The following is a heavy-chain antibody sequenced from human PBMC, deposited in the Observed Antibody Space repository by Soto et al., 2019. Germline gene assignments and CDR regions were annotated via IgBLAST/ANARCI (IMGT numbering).Heavy chain of an antibody. CDR2: IIPMFDIT. CDR3: TLGSWSAETFDI. J-gene: IGHJ3*02. CDR1: GGTFSTYT. D-gene: IGHD6-13*01. V-gene: IGHV1-69*02. Sequence: QVQLLQSGAEMRKPGSSVKVSCKASGGTFSTYTIIWVRQAPGQGLEWMGRIIPMFDITNTAQSFQGRVTITADKSTSTAYLELSTLRSDDMAMYFCTLGSWSAETFDIWGRGTMVTVSS.